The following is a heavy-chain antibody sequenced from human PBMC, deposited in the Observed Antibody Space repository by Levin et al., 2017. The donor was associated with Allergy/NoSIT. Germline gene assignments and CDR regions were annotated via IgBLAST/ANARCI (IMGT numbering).Heavy chain of an antibody. D-gene: IGHD6-19*01. CDR3: ARQGRKQWLVPYNWFDP. J-gene: IGHJ5*02. CDR1: GGSISSSSYY. V-gene: IGHV4-39*01. Sequence: SETLSLTCTVSGGSISSSSYYWGWIRQPPGKGLEWIGSIYYSGSTYYNPSLKSRVTISVDTSKNQFSLKLSSVTAADTAVYYCARQGRKQWLVPYNWFDPWGQGTLVTVSS. CDR2: IYYSGST.